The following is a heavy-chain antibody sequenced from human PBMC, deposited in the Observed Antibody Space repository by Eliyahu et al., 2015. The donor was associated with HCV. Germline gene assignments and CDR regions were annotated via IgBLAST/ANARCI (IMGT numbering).Heavy chain of an antibody. Sequence: QLQLQESGPGLVKPSETLSLTCTXSGGSXSSSXYYWGXXRQPPGKGLEWIGSIYYSXSTYYNPSLKSRVTISVDTSKNQFSLKLSSVTAADTAVYYCATLDYXNSVVDYWGQGTLVTVSS. V-gene: IGHV4-39*01. CDR2: IYYSXST. D-gene: IGHD4-11*01. J-gene: IGHJ4*02. CDR3: ATLDYXNSVVDY. CDR1: GGSXSSSXYY.